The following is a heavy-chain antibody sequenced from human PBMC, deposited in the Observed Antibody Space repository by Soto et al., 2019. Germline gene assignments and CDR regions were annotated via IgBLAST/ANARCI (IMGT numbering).Heavy chain of an antibody. CDR1: GFTFSSYA. D-gene: IGHD4-17*01. CDR3: ARLPRGGESDY. V-gene: IGHV3-30-3*01. Sequence: QVQLVESGGGVVQPGRSLRLSCAASGFTFSSYAMHWVRQAPGKGLEWVAVISYDGSNKYYADSVKGRFTISRDNSKNTLYLQMNSLRAEDTAVYYCARLPRGGESDYWGQGTLVTVSS. J-gene: IGHJ4*02. CDR2: ISYDGSNK.